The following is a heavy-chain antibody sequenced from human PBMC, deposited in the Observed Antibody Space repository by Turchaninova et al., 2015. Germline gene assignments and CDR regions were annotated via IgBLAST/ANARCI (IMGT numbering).Heavy chain of an antibody. Sequence: QVHPVEYGGGGVSPGRAIIPCCSNSGLTVSHFAMHWVRQAPGKGLEWVAAISYEGEDKYYGDSVKGRFTISRDNSKNTLYLQLNSLRADDTAIYYCAKPMVVTALFDSWGQGTLVTVS. CDR1: GLTVSHFA. CDR2: ISYEGEDK. D-gene: IGHD2-21*02. V-gene: IGHV3-30*04. CDR3: AKPMVVTALFDS. J-gene: IGHJ4*02.